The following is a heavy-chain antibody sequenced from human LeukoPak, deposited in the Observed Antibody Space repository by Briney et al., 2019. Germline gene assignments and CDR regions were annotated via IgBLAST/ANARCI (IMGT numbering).Heavy chain of an antibody. V-gene: IGHV4-61*01. D-gene: IGHD3-3*01. J-gene: IGHJ6*02. CDR1: GGSVSSGSYY. CDR3: ARGATSYDFWSGYSHYGMDV. Sequence: SETLPLTCTVSGGSVSSGSYYWSWIRQPPGKGLEWIGYIYYSGSTNYNPSLKSRVTISVDTSKNQFSLKLSSVTAADTAVYYCARGATSYDFWSGYSHYGMDVWGQGTTVTVSS. CDR2: IYYSGST.